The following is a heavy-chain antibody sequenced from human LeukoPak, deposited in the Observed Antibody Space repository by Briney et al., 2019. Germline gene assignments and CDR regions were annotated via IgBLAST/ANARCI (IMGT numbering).Heavy chain of an antibody. CDR2: ISGSGGST. Sequence: PGGSLRLSCAASGFTFSSYAMSWVRQAPGKGLEWVSAISGSGGSTYYADSVKGRFTISRDNSKNTLYLQMNSLRAEDTAVYYCAGGGVLSVVVPAAFDYWGQGTLVTVSS. J-gene: IGHJ4*02. CDR1: GFTFSSYA. V-gene: IGHV3-23*01. D-gene: IGHD2-2*01. CDR3: AGGGVLSVVVPAAFDY.